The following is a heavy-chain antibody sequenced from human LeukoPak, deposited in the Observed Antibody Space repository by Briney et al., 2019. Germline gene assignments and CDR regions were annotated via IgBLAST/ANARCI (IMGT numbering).Heavy chain of an antibody. CDR2: ISGSGGST. D-gene: IGHD4-11*01. Sequence: GGSLRLSCAASGFTFSSYGMRWVRQAPGKGLEWVSVISGSGGSTYYADSVKGRFTISRDNSKNTLYLQMNSLRAEDTAVYYCARGSYSNYGIPYYYYMDVWGKGTTVTISS. CDR1: GFTFSSYG. V-gene: IGHV3-23*01. CDR3: ARGSYSNYGIPYYYYMDV. J-gene: IGHJ6*03.